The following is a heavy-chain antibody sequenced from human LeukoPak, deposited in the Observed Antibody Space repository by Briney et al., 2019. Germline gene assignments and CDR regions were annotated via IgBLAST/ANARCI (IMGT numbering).Heavy chain of an antibody. Sequence: SETLSLTCAAYGGTFSSYYWSWIRQPPGKGLEWIGEINHSGSTKYNPSPKSGVTISVDTSKNQFSLKLSSVTAAETAVYYCATGGGSGSYSYFDYWGQGTLVTVSS. CDR3: ATGGGSGSYSYFDY. D-gene: IGHD1-26*01. J-gene: IGHJ4*02. V-gene: IGHV4-34*01. CDR1: GGTFSSYY. CDR2: INHSGST.